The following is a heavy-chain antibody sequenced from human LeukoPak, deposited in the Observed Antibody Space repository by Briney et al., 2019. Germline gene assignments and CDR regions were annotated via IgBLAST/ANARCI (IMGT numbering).Heavy chain of an antibody. Sequence: GESLKISCQGSGYSFSTYWINWVRQMPGKGLEWMGRIDPSDSHTNYSPSLQGHVTISADKSISTAYLQWSSLKASDTAMYYCASVYAGDFDYWGQGTLVTVSS. D-gene: IGHD2-8*01. CDR1: GYSFSTYW. V-gene: IGHV5-10-1*01. CDR2: IDPSDSHT. J-gene: IGHJ4*02. CDR3: ASVYAGDFDY.